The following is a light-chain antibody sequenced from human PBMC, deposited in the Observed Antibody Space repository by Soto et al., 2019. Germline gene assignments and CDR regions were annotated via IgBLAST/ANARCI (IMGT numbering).Light chain of an antibody. CDR3: QQYNRWPFT. Sequence: EIVLTQSPGTLSLSPGERATLSCRASESVSSSYLAWYQQKPGQAPRLLIYGASTRATGIPDRFSGSGSGTEFTLTISSLQSGDFAVYYCQQYNRWPFTFGQGTRLEIK. J-gene: IGKJ5*01. V-gene: IGKV3-15*01. CDR2: GAS. CDR1: ESVSSSY.